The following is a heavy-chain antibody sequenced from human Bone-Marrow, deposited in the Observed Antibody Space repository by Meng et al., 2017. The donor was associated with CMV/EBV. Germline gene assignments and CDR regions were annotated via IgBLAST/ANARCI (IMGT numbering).Heavy chain of an antibody. D-gene: IGHD2-2*01. CDR3: ASLSSTRVYYYYGIDV. CDR1: GFTFSSYS. CDR2: ISSSSSYI. Sequence: GESLKISCAASGFTFSSYSMNWVRQAPGKGLEWVSSISSSSSYIYYADSVKGRFTISRDNSKNTLYLQMNSLRAEDTAVYYCASLSSTRVYYYYGIDVWGQGTTVTVSS. V-gene: IGHV3-21*01. J-gene: IGHJ6*02.